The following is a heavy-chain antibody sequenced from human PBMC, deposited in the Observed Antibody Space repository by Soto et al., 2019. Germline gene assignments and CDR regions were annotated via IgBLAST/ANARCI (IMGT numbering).Heavy chain of an antibody. D-gene: IGHD3-3*01. Sequence: QVQLVQSGAEVKKPGSSVKVSCKASGGTFSSYAISWVRQAPGQGLEWMGGIIPIFGTANYAQKFQGRVTITADESTSTAYMELSSLRSEDTAVYYCARCWTYYDXXXGYSSDYYYYYGMDVWGQGTTVTVSS. V-gene: IGHV1-69*01. CDR1: GGTFSSYA. CDR3: ARCWTYYDXXXGYSSDYYYYYGMDV. CDR2: IIPIFGTA. J-gene: IGHJ6*02.